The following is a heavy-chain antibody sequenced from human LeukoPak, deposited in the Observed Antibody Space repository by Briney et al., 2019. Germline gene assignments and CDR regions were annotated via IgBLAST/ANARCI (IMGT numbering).Heavy chain of an antibody. D-gene: IGHD3-10*01. V-gene: IGHV5-51*01. CDR1: GYSFTSYW. CDR3: ARLPMVRGVIFDAFDI. Sequence: GESLKISCKGSGYSFTSYWIGWVRQMPGKGLEWMGIIYPGDSDTGYSPSFQGQVTISADKSISTAYLQWSSLKASDTAMYYCARLPMVRGVIFDAFDIWGQGTMVTVSS. J-gene: IGHJ3*02. CDR2: IYPGDSDT.